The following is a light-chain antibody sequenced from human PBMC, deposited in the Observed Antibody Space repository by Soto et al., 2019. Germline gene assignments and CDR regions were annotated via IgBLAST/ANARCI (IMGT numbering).Light chain of an antibody. CDR2: GAS. V-gene: IGKV3-20*01. CDR3: QQHGTT. J-gene: IGKJ1*01. Sequence: EIVLTQSPATLSLSPGERATLSCRASQSVSRYLAWYQQKPGQAPRLLIYGASSRATGIPDRFSGSGSGTDFTLTISRLEPEDSAVYYCQQHGTTFGQGTKVDI. CDR1: QSVSRY.